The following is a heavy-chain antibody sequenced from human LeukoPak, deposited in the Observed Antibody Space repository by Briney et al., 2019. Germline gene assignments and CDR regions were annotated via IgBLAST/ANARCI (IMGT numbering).Heavy chain of an antibody. CDR1: GFTFSRFA. D-gene: IGHD3-10*01. J-gene: IGHJ4*02. CDR3: AKGTMVRGFDY. CDR2: ISATSGNT. Sequence: GGTLRLSCAASGFTFSRFAMNWVRQAPGKGLEWVSSISATSGNTYYADSVKGRFTISRDNSKNTLYLQMNSLRADDTAVYYCAKGTMVRGFDYWGQGTLVTVSS. V-gene: IGHV3-23*01.